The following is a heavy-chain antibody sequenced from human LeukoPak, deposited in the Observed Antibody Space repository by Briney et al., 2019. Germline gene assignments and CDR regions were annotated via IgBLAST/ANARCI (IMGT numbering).Heavy chain of an antibody. Sequence: ASVKVSCTASGYTFTGYYMHWVRQAPGQGLEWMGWINPNSGGTNSAQKFQGRVTMTRDTSISTAYMELSGLRSDDTAIYYCAREAVAGTTNFDYWGQGTLVTVSS. CDR2: INPNSGGT. CDR1: GYTFTGYY. CDR3: AREAVAGTTNFDY. D-gene: IGHD6-19*01. V-gene: IGHV1-2*02. J-gene: IGHJ4*02.